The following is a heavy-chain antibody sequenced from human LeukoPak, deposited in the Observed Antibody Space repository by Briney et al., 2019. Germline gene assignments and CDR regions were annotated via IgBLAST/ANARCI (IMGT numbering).Heavy chain of an antibody. Sequence: PSETLSLTCTVSGGSISSSSYYWGWIRQPPGKGLEWIGSIYYSGSTYYNPSLKSRVTISVDTSKNRFSLKLSSVTAADTAVYYCANTYYDILTGYYDAFDIWGQGTMVTVSS. CDR3: ANTYYDILTGYYDAFDI. CDR1: GGSISSSSYY. V-gene: IGHV4-39*01. J-gene: IGHJ3*02. D-gene: IGHD3-9*01. CDR2: IYYSGST.